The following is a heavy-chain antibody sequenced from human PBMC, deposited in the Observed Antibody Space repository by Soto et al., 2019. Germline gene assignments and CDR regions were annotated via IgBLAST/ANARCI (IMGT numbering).Heavy chain of an antibody. D-gene: IGHD5-12*01. V-gene: IGHV1-2*04. CDR3: ARGWAYSGYDADLSYFDY. CDR1: GYTFTGYY. CDR2: INPNSGGT. J-gene: IGHJ4*02. Sequence: ASVKVSCKASGYTFTGYYMHWVRQAPGQGLEWMGWINPNSGGTNYAQKFQGWVTMTRDTSISTAYMELSRLRSDDTAVYYCARGWAYSGYDADLSYFDYWGQGTLVTVSS.